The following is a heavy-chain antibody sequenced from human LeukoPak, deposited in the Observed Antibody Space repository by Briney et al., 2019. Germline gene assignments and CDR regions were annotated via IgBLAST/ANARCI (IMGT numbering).Heavy chain of an antibody. D-gene: IGHD3-10*01. Sequence: PSETLSLTCTDSGGSISSCSYYWGWIRQPPGKGLEWIGSIYYSGSTYYNPSLKSRVTISVDTSKNQFSLKLSSVTAADTAVYYCARDGTMVRGAPIKLRGMDVWGQGTTVTVSS. J-gene: IGHJ6*02. CDR1: GGSISSCSYY. CDR2: IYYSGST. V-gene: IGHV4-39*07. CDR3: ARDGTMVRGAPIKLRGMDV.